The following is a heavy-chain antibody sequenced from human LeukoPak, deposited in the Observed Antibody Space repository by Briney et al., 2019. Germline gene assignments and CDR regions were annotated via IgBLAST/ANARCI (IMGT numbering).Heavy chain of an antibody. D-gene: IGHD3-3*01. Sequence: GGSLRLSCAASGFTFSGSALHWVRQASGKGLEWVGRIRSTANGYATAYAASVKGRFTISRDDSKNTAYLQMDSLKTEDTAVYYCAKVRPPRITIFGVVTTGPHFDYWGQGTLVTVSS. V-gene: IGHV3-73*01. CDR1: GFTFSGSA. CDR2: IRSTANGYAT. J-gene: IGHJ4*02. CDR3: AKVRPPRITIFGVVTTGPHFDY.